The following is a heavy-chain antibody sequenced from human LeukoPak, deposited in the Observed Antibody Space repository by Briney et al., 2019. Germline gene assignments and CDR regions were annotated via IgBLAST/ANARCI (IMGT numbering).Heavy chain of an antibody. CDR3: AKVVPAAYIDY. V-gene: IGHV3-23*01. CDR2: ISGSGGST. CDR1: GFTFSSYT. Sequence: GRSLRLSCAASGFTFSSYTMSWVRQAPGKGLEWVSAISGSGGSTYYADSVKGRFTISRDYSKNTLYLQMNSLRAEDTAIYYCAKVVPAAYIDYWGQGTVVTVSS. D-gene: IGHD2-2*01. J-gene: IGHJ4*02.